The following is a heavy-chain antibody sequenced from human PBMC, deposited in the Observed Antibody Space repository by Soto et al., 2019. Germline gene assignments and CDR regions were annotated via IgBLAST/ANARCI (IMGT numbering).Heavy chain of an antibody. Sequence: QVPLVQSGAEVKKPGSSVKVSCKASGGTFSSYAINWVRQAPGQGLEWMGGIIPIFATADYAQKFQGRVTITADESTSPACMELSSLRSEDTAVYYCAQCLLGVNYYYGMDVWGQGTTVTVSS. V-gene: IGHV1-69*12. CDR1: GGTFSSYA. D-gene: IGHD3-16*01. CDR2: IIPIFATA. CDR3: AQCLLGVNYYYGMDV. J-gene: IGHJ6*02.